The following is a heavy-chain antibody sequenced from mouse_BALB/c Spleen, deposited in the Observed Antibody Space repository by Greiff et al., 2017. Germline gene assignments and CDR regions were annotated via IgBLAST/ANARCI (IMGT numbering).Heavy chain of an antibody. D-gene: IGHD2-4*01. V-gene: IGHV1S137*01. J-gene: IGHJ2*01. CDR3: AREGLSYFDY. CDR2: ISTYYGDA. Sequence: QVQLQQSGAELVRPGVSVKISCKGSGYTFTDYAMHWVKQSHAKSLEWIGVISTYYGDASYNQKFKGKATMTVDKSSSTAYMELARLTSEDSAIYYCAREGLSYFDYWGQGTTLTVSS. CDR1: GYTFTDYA.